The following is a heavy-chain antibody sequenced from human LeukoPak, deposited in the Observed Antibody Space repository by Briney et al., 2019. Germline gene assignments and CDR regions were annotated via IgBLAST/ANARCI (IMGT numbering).Heavy chain of an antibody. CDR2: INHSGST. D-gene: IGHD6-13*01. CDR3: ARVLAAGGTSYYFDD. Sequence: SETLSLTCAVYGGSFSGYYWSWIRQPPGKGLEWIGEINHSGSTNYNPSLKSRVTISVDTSKNQFSLKLSSVTAADTAVYYCARVLAAGGTSYYFDDWGQGTLVTVSS. V-gene: IGHV4-34*01. CDR1: GGSFSGYY. J-gene: IGHJ4*02.